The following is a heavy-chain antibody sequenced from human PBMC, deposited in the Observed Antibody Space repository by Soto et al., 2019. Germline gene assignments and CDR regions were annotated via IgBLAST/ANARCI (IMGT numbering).Heavy chain of an antibody. CDR1: GFTFSSYS. CDR3: ASNSPQRPTDFWSGLKGFDP. D-gene: IGHD3-3*01. V-gene: IGHV3-48*01. CDR2: ISSSSSTI. Sequence: GGSLRLSCAASGFTFSSYSMNWVRQAPGKGLEWVSYISSSSSTIYYADSVKGRFTISRENAKNSLYLQMNSLRAEDTAVYYCASNSPQRPTDFWSGLKGFDPWGQGTLVTVSS. J-gene: IGHJ5*02.